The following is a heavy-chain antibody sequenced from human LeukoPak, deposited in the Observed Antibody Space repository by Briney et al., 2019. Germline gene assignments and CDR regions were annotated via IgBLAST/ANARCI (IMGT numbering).Heavy chain of an antibody. D-gene: IGHD2-21*01. J-gene: IGHJ4*02. V-gene: IGHV3-74*03. CDR2: IDERGSNA. CDR1: GFTFSNHW. CDR3: IRDEALWRLDY. Sequence: PGGSLRLSCAASGFTFSNHWMQWVRQAPGKGLVWVSRIDERGSNAMYADSVKGRFSISRDNAKNTVSLQMNSLRAEDTGVYYCIRDEALWRLDYWGQGTLVTVSS.